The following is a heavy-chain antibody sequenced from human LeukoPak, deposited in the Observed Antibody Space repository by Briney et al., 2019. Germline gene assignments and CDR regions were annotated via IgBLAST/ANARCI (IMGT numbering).Heavy chain of an antibody. CDR1: GFTFSSYT. CDR2: ISSSSTHI. J-gene: IGHJ6*03. Sequence: GGSLRLSCAASGFTFSSYTMNWVRQAPGKGLEWVSSISSSSTHIYYADSVKGRFTISRDNAKNSLYLQMDSLGPEDTAVYYCARDHMAAAGTDLVYYYYYMDVWGKGTTVTISS. V-gene: IGHV3-21*01. D-gene: IGHD6-13*01. CDR3: ARDHMAAAGTDLVYYYYYMDV.